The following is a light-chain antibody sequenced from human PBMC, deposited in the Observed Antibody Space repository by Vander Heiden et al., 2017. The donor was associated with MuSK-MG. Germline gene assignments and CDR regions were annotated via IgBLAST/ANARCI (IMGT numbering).Light chain of an antibody. Sequence: QSALTQPPSAPGSPGPSVTISCTGSGSDVGGYNYVSWYQQHPGKAPKLMIDEVTKRPSGVPDRFYGSKSGNTASLTVSGLQPEDEADYYCSAYAGRKTVFGTGTKVTVL. J-gene: IGLJ1*01. V-gene: IGLV2-8*01. CDR1: GSDVGGYNY. CDR3: SAYAGRKTV. CDR2: EVT.